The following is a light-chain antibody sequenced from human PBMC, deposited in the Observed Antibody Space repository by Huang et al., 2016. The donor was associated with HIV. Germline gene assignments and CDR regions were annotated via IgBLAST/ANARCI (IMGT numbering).Light chain of an antibody. Sequence: DVIMTQSPLLLPVTLGQPAAISCRSSQTLVHTDGNTYLNWFLQRPGQSPRRLIYKVSNRDSGVPDRFTGSGSGMEFTLTISRVEAEDVGIYYCMQGTHWPPVTFGQGTNMEIK. CDR2: KVS. CDR3: MQGTHWPPVT. V-gene: IGKV2-30*02. J-gene: IGKJ1*01. CDR1: QTLVHTDGNTY.